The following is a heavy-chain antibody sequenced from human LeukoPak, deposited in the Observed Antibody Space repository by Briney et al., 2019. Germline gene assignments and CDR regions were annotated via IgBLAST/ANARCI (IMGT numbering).Heavy chain of an antibody. Sequence: SETLSLTCTVSGGSISSYYWSWIRQPAGKGLEWIGRIYTSGSTNYNPSLKSRVTLSLDTSKNQFSLKLSSVTAADTAVYYCARLGRDYYGSGNFPDYWGQGTLVTVSS. V-gene: IGHV4-4*07. D-gene: IGHD3-10*01. J-gene: IGHJ4*02. CDR1: GGSISSYY. CDR2: IYTSGST. CDR3: ARLGRDYYGSGNFPDY.